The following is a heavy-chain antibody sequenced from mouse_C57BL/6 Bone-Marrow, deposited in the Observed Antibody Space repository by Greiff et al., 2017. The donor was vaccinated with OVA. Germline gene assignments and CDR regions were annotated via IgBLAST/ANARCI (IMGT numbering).Heavy chain of an antibody. CDR1: GYTFTDYN. Sequence: VHVKQSGPELVKPGASVKIPCKASGYTFTDYNMDWVKQSHGKSLEWIGDINPNNGGTIYNQKFKGKATLTVDKSSSTAYMELRSLTSEDTAVYYCARGVGSRAWFAYRGQGTLVTVSA. V-gene: IGHV1-18*01. D-gene: IGHD1-1*01. CDR2: INPNNGGT. J-gene: IGHJ3*01. CDR3: ARGVGSRAWFAY.